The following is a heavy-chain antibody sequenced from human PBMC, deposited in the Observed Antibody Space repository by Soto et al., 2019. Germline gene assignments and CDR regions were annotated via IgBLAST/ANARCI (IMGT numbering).Heavy chain of an antibody. D-gene: IGHD3-3*01. CDR3: ARDKRITIFGVVIEGDPTDYYGMDV. CDR2: IHYTGTT. J-gene: IGHJ6*02. CDR1: GGSINSYY. Sequence: SETLSLTCTVSGGSINSYYWSWIRQPPGKGLEWIAYIHYTGTTTYNPSLKSRLTISADTSKNQFSLKLSSVTAADTAVYYCARDKRITIFGVVIEGDPTDYYGMDVWGQGTTVTVSS. V-gene: IGHV4-59*12.